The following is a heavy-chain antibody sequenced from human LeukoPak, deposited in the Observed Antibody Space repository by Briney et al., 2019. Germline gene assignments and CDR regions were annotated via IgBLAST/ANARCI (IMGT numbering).Heavy chain of an antibody. CDR2: IRYDGSNK. V-gene: IGHV3-30*02. J-gene: IGHJ4*02. Sequence: GGSLRLSCAASGFTFSSYGMHWVRQAPGKGLEWVAFIRYDGSNKYYADFVKGRFTISRDNSKNTLYLQMNSLRAEDTAVYYCAKLTAAAGMSIGDYWGQGTLVTVSS. CDR1: GFTFSSYG. D-gene: IGHD6-13*01. CDR3: AKLTAAAGMSIGDY.